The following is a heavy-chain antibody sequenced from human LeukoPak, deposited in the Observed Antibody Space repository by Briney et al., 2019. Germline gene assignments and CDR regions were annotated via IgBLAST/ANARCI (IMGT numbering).Heavy chain of an antibody. CDR3: ARELREHGAFDI. Sequence: GGSLRLSCAASGLTVTTNYMSWVRQAPGKGLEWVSEIYSGGTTYYAASVKGRFSISRDTSKNTVYLQMNSLRAEDTAVYYCARELREHGAFDIWGQGTMVTVSS. J-gene: IGHJ3*02. D-gene: IGHD1-26*01. CDR1: GLTVTTNY. V-gene: IGHV3-53*01. CDR2: IYSGGTT.